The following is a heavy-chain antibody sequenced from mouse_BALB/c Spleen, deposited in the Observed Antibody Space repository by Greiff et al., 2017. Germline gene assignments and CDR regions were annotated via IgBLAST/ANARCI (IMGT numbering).Heavy chain of an antibody. CDR3: ARRDYGSTHYAMDY. CDR2: ISYSGST. V-gene: IGHV3-2*02. J-gene: IGHJ4*01. CDR1: GYSITSDYA. Sequence: EVKLQESGPGLVKPSQSLSLTCTVTGYSITSDYAWNWIRQFPGNQLEWMGYISYSGSTSYNPSLKSRISITRDTSKNQFFLQLNSVTTEDTATYYCARRDYGSTHYAMDYWGQGTSVTVSS. D-gene: IGHD1-1*01.